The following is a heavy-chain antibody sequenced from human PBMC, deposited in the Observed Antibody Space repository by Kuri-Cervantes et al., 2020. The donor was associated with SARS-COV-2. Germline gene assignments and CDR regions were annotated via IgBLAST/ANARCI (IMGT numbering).Heavy chain of an antibody. Sequence: ASVKVSCKASGYTFTSYAMHWVRQAPGQRLEWMGWSNAGNGNTKHSQKFHGRVTITRDTSASTAYMELSSLRSEDTAVYYCARVRKITGTTPDYWGQGTLVTVSS. D-gene: IGHD1-7*01. CDR1: GYTFTSYA. V-gene: IGHV1-3*01. CDR2: SNAGNGNT. J-gene: IGHJ4*02. CDR3: ARVRKITGTTPDY.